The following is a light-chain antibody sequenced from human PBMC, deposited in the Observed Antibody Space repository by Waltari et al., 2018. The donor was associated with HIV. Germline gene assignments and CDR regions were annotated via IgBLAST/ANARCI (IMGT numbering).Light chain of an antibody. V-gene: IGKV2-28*01. J-gene: IGKJ3*01. CDR1: QSLLHRNGYNY. CDR3: MQSLETPV. CDR2: LAS. Sequence: IVMTQFPLSVPVTPGDPASISCRSSQSLLHRNGYNYLDWYLQRPGQSPQLLIYLASYRPAGVPDRFSGSGSGTNFTLKISRVEAEDVGVYYCMQSLETPVFGPGTKVDIK.